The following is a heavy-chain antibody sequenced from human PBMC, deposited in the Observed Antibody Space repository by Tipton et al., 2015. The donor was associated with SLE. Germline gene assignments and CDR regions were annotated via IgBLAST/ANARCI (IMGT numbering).Heavy chain of an antibody. CDR1: GGSISSHY. CDR3: ARVGDFYYGSGLYYFDY. D-gene: IGHD3-10*01. J-gene: IGHJ4*02. CDR2: IYYSGST. V-gene: IGHV4-59*08. Sequence: TLSLTCAVSGGSISSHYWSWIRQPPGKGLEWIGYIYYSGSTNYNPSLKSRVTISVDTSKNQFSLKLSSVTAADTAVYYCARVGDFYYGSGLYYFDYWGQGTLVTVSS.